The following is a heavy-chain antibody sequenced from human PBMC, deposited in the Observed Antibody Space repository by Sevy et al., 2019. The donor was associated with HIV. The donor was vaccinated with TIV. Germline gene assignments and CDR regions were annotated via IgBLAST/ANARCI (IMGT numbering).Heavy chain of an antibody. V-gene: IGHV3-33*01. D-gene: IGHD3-16*02. Sequence: GGSLRLSCAASGFTFSSYGMHWVRQAPGKGLEWVAVIWYDGSNKYYEDSVKGRFTISRDNSKNTLYLQMNSLRAEDTTVYYCAREGLRLGELPLYRGGWFDPWGQGTLVTVSS. CDR2: IWYDGSNK. CDR3: AREGLRLGELPLYRGGWFDP. J-gene: IGHJ5*02. CDR1: GFTFSSYG.